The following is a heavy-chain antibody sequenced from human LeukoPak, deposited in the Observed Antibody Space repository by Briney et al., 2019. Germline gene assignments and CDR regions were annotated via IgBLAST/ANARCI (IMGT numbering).Heavy chain of an antibody. J-gene: IGHJ4*02. V-gene: IGHV3-30-3*01. D-gene: IGHD3-22*01. Sequence: GGSLRLSCAASGFTFSSYAMHWVRQAPGKGLEWVAVISYDGSNKYYADSVKGRFTISRDNSKNTLYLQMNSLRAEDTAVYYCAKVTFDSSGYYTVGQEFDYWGQGTLVTVSS. CDR3: AKVTFDSSGYYTVGQEFDY. CDR1: GFTFSSYA. CDR2: ISYDGSNK.